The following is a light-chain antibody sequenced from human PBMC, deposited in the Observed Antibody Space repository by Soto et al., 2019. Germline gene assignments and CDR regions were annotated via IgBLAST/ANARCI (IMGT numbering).Light chain of an antibody. CDR1: NSDVGGYNY. J-gene: IGLJ2*01. V-gene: IGLV2-14*01. CDR3: TSYTTSSTHV. Sequence: QSALTQPASVSASPGQSVTISCTGTNSDVGGYNYVSWYQQHPGKAPKLIIFEVSDRPSGVSTRFSGSKSGNRASLTISGLQAEDEAEYYCTSYTTSSTHVFGGGTKVTVL. CDR2: EVS.